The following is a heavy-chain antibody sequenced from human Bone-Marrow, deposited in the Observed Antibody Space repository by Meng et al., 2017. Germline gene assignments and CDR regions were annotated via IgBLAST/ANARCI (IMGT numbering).Heavy chain of an antibody. V-gene: IGHV3-21*01. D-gene: IGHD6-13*01. J-gene: IGHJ4*02. Sequence: GESLKISCAASGFTFSSYSMNWVRQAPGRGLEWVSSISSSSSYIYYADSVKGRFTISRDNAKNSLYLQMNSRRAENTPVYYCAGVRELAAAGTTLYWGQGTLVTVSS. CDR2: ISSSSSYI. CDR3: AGVRELAAAGTTLY. CDR1: GFTFSSYS.